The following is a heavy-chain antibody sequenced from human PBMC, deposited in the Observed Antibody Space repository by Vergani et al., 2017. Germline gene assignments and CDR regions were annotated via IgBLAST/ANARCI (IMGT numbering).Heavy chain of an antibody. D-gene: IGHD5-12*01. V-gene: IGHV4-59*01. CDR3: ARTPYSGYDQYIDY. CDR2: IYYSGRT. J-gene: IGHJ4*02. CDR1: GGSISSYY. Sequence: QVQLPESGPGLVKPSETLSLTCTVSGGSISSYYWSWIRQPPGKGLEWIGYIYYSGRTNYNPSLKSRVTISVDTSKNQLALKLSSVTAADTAVYYCARTPYSGYDQYIDYWGQGTLVTVSS.